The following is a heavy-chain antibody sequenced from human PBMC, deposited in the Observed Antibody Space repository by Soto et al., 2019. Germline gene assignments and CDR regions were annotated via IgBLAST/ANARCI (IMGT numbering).Heavy chain of an antibody. J-gene: IGHJ4*02. CDR1: GGTFSSYA. Sequence: SVKVSCKASGGTFSSYAISWVRQAPGQGLEWMGGIIPIFGTANYAQKFQGRVTITADESTSTAYMELSSLRSEDTAVYYCARGSEYDFWSGLRSAQTDYWGQGTLVTVSS. CDR3: ARGSEYDFWSGLRSAQTDY. D-gene: IGHD3-3*01. V-gene: IGHV1-69*13. CDR2: IIPIFGTA.